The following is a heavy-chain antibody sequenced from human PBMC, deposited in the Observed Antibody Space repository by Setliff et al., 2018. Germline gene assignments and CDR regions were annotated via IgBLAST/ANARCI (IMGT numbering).Heavy chain of an antibody. V-gene: IGHV4-34*01. Sequence: SETLSLTCAVYGGSFSGYYWSWIRQPPGKGLEWIGDIFIRGIINYNPSLKSRTTISIDTSKNQFSLKLSSVTAADTAVYYCTGGSQWLPSNWGQGTLVTVSS. CDR1: GGSFSGYY. J-gene: IGHJ4*01. D-gene: IGHD6-19*01. CDR3: TGGSQWLPSN. CDR2: IFIRGII.